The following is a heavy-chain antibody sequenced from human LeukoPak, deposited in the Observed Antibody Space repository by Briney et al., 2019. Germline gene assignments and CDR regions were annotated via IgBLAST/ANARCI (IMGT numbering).Heavy chain of an antibody. V-gene: IGHV4-34*01. CDR3: ACTYYYGSGSYPDYYYYYYMDV. CDR2: INHRGST. CDR1: GGPFSNYF. Sequence: SETLSLTCAVYGGPFSNYFWSWIRQPPGKGLEWIGEINHRGSTNYNPSLKSRVTISVDTSKNQFSLKLSSVTVADTAVYYCACTYYYGSGSYPDYYYYYYMDVWGKGTTVTVSS. D-gene: IGHD3-10*01. J-gene: IGHJ6*03.